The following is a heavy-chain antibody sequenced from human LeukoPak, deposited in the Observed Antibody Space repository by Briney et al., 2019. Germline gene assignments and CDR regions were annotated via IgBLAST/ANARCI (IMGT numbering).Heavy chain of an antibody. J-gene: IGHJ6*03. D-gene: IGHD6-13*01. CDR2: IRYDGSNK. CDR3: AKEAAAGTLPLYYYYMDV. CDR1: GFTFSSYG. Sequence: PGGSLRLSCAASGFTFSSYGMHWVRQAPGKGLEWVAFIRYDGSNKYYADSVKGRFTISRDNSKNTLYLQMNSLRAEDTAVYYCAKEAAAGTLPLYYYYMDVWGKGTTVTVSS. V-gene: IGHV3-30*02.